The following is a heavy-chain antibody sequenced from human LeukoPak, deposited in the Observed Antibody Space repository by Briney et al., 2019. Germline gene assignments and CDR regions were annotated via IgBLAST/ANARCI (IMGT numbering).Heavy chain of an antibody. CDR1: GFTFSNYW. V-gene: IGHV3-7*01. Sequence: GGSLRLSCAASGFTFSNYWMSWVRQAPGKGLEWVANIKQDGSEKYYVDSVKGRFTISRDNAKNSLYLQMNSLRAEDTAVYYCARDNGHSQLGLDYWGQGTLVTVSS. CDR2: IKQDGSEK. CDR3: ARDNGHSQLGLDY. D-gene: IGHD5-18*01. J-gene: IGHJ4*02.